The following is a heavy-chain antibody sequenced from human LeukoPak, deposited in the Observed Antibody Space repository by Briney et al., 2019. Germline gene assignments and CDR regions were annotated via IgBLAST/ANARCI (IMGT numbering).Heavy chain of an antibody. D-gene: IGHD4-17*01. J-gene: IGHJ4*02. CDR3: ARHGGAFDY. CDR1: GYSFVSSC. CDR2: VFPADSDT. V-gene: IGHV5-51*01. Sequence: GESLQISSQGSGYSFVSSCIGWVRQMPGKGLEWMGIVFPADSDTRYSPSFQGQVTFSADKSISTAYLQWSSLKASDSAMYYCARHGGAFDYWGQGTLVTVSS.